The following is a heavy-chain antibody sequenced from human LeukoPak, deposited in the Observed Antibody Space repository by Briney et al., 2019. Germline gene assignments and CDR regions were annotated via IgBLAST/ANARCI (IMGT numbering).Heavy chain of an antibody. J-gene: IGHJ4*02. Sequence: GGSLRLSCAASGFTFSSYSMNWVRQAPGKGLEWVSAISGSGGSTYYADSVKGRFTISRDNSKNTLYLQMNSLRAEDTAVYYCAKVVYYDFWSDLYFDYWGQGTLVTVSS. D-gene: IGHD3-3*01. V-gene: IGHV3-23*01. CDR1: GFTFSSYS. CDR2: ISGSGGST. CDR3: AKVVYYDFWSDLYFDY.